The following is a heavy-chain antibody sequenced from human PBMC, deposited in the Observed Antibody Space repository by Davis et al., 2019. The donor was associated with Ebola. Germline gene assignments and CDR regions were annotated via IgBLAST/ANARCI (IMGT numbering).Heavy chain of an antibody. CDR1: GYTFISND. Sequence: ASVKVSCKASGYTFISNDINWVRQATGQGLEWMGWMNPDSGNTGYASKFQGRVTMTRDTSTSTVYMELSSLRSEDTAVYYCARDRGYSSSWYFDYWGQGTLVTVSS. CDR2: MNPDSGNT. V-gene: IGHV1-8*01. J-gene: IGHJ4*02. D-gene: IGHD6-13*01. CDR3: ARDRGYSSSWYFDY.